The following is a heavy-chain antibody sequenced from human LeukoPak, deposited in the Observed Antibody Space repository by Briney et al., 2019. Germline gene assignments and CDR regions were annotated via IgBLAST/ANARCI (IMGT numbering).Heavy chain of an antibody. CDR3: ARSRLLSLYFDY. Sequence: ASVKVSCKASGYTFTGYYMHWVRQAPGQGLEWMGWINPNSGGTNYAQKFRGRVTMTRDTSISTAYMELSRLRSDDTAVYYCARSRLLSLYFDYWGQGTLVTVSS. J-gene: IGHJ4*02. V-gene: IGHV1-2*02. CDR1: GYTFTGYY. CDR2: INPNSGGT. D-gene: IGHD2-21*02.